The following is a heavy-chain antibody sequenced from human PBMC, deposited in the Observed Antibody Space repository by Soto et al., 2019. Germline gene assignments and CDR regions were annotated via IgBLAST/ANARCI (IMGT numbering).Heavy chain of an antibody. J-gene: IGHJ4*02. CDR3: AKVSSSGWDFDY. D-gene: IGHD6-19*01. CDR1: GFTFSNYA. CDR2: ISGDGAAT. V-gene: IGHV3-23*01. Sequence: GSLRLSCVASGFTFSNYAMSWVRQTPGRVLEWVSAISGDGAATYFANFLRGRFIISRDNSRNTLYLQMDTMRGEDTAIYYCAKVSSSGWDFDYWGQGTPVTVSS.